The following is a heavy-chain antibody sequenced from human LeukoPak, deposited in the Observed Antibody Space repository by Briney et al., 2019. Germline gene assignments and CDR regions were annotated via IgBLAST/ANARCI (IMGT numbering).Heavy chain of an antibody. Sequence: SETLSLTCTVSAYSISNGYYWGWIRQPPGKGLEWIGSIYHSGSTYYNPSLKSRVTISVDTSKNQFSLKLSSVTAADTAVYYCARERFGDGWFDPWGQGTLVTVSS. D-gene: IGHD3-10*01. V-gene: IGHV4-38-2*02. CDR3: ARERFGDGWFDP. CDR2: IYHSGST. J-gene: IGHJ5*02. CDR1: AYSISNGYY.